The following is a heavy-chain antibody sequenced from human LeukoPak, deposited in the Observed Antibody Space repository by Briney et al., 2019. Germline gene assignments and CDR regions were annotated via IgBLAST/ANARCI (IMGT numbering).Heavy chain of an antibody. J-gene: IGHJ6*02. Sequence: SETLSLTCTVSGGSISSYYWSWIRQPPGKGLEWIGYIYYSGSTNYNPSLKSRVTISVDTSKNQFSLKLSSVTAADTAVYYCARAITYYYDSSGYGMDVWGQGTTVTVSS. V-gene: IGHV4-59*01. D-gene: IGHD3-22*01. CDR2: IYYSGST. CDR3: ARAITYYYDSSGYGMDV. CDR1: GGSISSYY.